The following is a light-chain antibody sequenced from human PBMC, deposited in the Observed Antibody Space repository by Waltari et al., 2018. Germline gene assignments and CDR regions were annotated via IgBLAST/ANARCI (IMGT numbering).Light chain of an antibody. Sequence: EIVLTQSPDTLSLSPGERATLSCRASQSVSRALAWYQQKPGQAPSLLIYAASTRATGVPDRFSGSGSGTDFSLTISRLDPEDFAVYYCQHYVNLPVTFGQGTKVEI. J-gene: IGKJ1*01. CDR1: QSVSRA. CDR2: AAS. V-gene: IGKV3-20*01. CDR3: QHYVNLPVT.